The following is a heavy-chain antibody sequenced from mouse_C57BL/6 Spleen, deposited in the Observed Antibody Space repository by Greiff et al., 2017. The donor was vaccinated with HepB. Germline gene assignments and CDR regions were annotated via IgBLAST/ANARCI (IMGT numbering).Heavy chain of an antibody. CDR1: GYTFTSYW. V-gene: IGHV1-64*01. J-gene: IGHJ2*01. Sequence: VKLQQPGAELVKPGASVKLSCKASGYTFTSYWMHWVKQRPGQGLEWIGMIHPNSGSTNYNEKFKSKATLTVDKSSSTAYMQLSSLTSEDSAVYYCARLGSTMVMSFDYWGQGTTLTVSS. D-gene: IGHD2-2*01. CDR2: IHPNSGST. CDR3: ARLGSTMVMSFDY.